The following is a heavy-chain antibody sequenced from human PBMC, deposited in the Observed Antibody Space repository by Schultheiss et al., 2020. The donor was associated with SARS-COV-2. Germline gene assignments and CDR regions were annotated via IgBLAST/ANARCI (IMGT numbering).Heavy chain of an antibody. V-gene: IGHV4-30-2*01. CDR2: INHSGST. CDR3: ARHHYGDYHLTDYGMDV. D-gene: IGHD4-17*01. J-gene: IGHJ6*02. CDR1: GGSISSGGYS. Sequence: SETLSLTCAVSGGSISSGGYSWSWIRPPPGKGLEWIGEINHSGSTNYNPSLKSRVTIAVDTSKNQFSLKLSSVTAADTAVYYCARHHYGDYHLTDYGMDVWGQGTTVTVSS.